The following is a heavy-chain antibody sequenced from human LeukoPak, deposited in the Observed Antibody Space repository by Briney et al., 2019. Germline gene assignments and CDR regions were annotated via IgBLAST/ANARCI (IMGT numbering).Heavy chain of an antibody. Sequence: SETLSFTCAVYGGSFSGYYWSWIRQPPGKGLEWIGEINHSGSTNYNPSLKSRVTITVDTSKNQFYLKLSSVTAADTAVYYCARGLAGSSTLAAFDIWGQGTMVTVSS. CDR2: INHSGST. V-gene: IGHV4-34*01. J-gene: IGHJ3*02. CDR1: GGSFSGYY. D-gene: IGHD2-2*01. CDR3: ARGLAGSSTLAAFDI.